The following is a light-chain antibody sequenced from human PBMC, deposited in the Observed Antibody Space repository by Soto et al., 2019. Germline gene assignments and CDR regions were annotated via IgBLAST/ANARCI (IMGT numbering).Light chain of an antibody. Sequence: SYELTQPPSVSVAPGQTATTTCGGNNIGSKNVHWYQQKPGQAPVLVVYDDTDRPSGIPERFSGSNSGNTDTLTISRVEAGDEADYYCQVWHTTSALFGGGTKLTVL. CDR3: QVWHTTSAL. J-gene: IGLJ2*01. V-gene: IGLV3-21*02. CDR1: NIGSKN. CDR2: DDT.